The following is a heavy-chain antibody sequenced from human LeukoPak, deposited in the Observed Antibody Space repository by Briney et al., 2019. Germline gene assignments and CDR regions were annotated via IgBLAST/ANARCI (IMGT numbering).Heavy chain of an antibody. V-gene: IGHV3-74*01. CDR3: ARELPFDY. CDR1: GFTFSSYW. CDR2: ISGDGSST. J-gene: IGHJ4*02. Sequence: PGGSLRLSCAASGFTFSSYWMHWVRQTPGKGLVWVSRISGDGSSTTYAESVKGRFTISRDNAKNTLYLQMNTLRAKDTAVYYCARELPFDYWGQGTLVTVSS.